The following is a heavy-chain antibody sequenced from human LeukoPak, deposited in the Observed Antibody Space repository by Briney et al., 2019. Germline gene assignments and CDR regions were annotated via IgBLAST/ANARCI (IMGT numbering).Heavy chain of an antibody. CDR2: ISSSSSTI. CDR1: GFTFSSYS. J-gene: IGHJ4*02. D-gene: IGHD3-10*01. Sequence: QPGGSLRLSCAASGFTFSSYSMNWVRQAPGKGLEWVSYISSSSSTIYYADSVKGRFTISRDNAKNSLYLQMNSLRDEDTAVYYCARDFYYGSGTVFDYWGQGTLVTVSS. V-gene: IGHV3-48*02. CDR3: ARDFYYGSGTVFDY.